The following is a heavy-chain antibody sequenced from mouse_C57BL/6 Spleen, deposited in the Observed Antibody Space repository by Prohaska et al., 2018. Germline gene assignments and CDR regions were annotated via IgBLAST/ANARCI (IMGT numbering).Heavy chain of an antibody. V-gene: IGHV3-6*01. D-gene: IGHD2-5*01. CDR3: ARGDYSNYRAMDY. Sequence: DVQLQASGPGLVKPSQSLSLTCSVTGYSITSGYYWNWIRQFPGNKLEWMGYISYDGSNNYNPSLKNRISITRDTSKNQFFLKLNSVTTEDTATYYCARGDYSNYRAMDYWGQGTSVTVSS. CDR2: ISYDGSN. CDR1: GYSITSGYY. J-gene: IGHJ4*01.